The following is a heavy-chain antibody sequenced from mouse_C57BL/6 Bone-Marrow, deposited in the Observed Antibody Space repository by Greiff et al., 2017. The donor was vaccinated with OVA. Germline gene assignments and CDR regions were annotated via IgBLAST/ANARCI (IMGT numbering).Heavy chain of an antibody. J-gene: IGHJ2*01. V-gene: IGHV1-31*01. D-gene: IGHD2-12*01. CDR1: GYSFTGYY. Sequence: EVMLVESGPELVKPGASVKISCKASGYSFTGYYMHWVKQSHGNILDWIGYIYPYNGVSSYNQKFKGKATLTVDKSSSTAYMELRSLTSEDSAVYYCARGVSYSPFDYWGQGTTLTVSS. CDR2: IYPYNGVS. CDR3: ARGVSYSPFDY.